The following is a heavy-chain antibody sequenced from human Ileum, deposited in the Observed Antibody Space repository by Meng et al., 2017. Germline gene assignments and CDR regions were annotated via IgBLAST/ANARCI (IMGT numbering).Heavy chain of an antibody. V-gene: IGHV1-18*01. J-gene: IGHJ4*02. D-gene: IGHD1-1*01. CDR1: GYTFTTYG. Sequence: QVQLVQSGAEVKKPGASVKVSCKASGYTFTTYGISWVRQAPGQGLEWMGWMNTDKGNTNYAQKFQGRVTMTRDTSTSTAYMELRSLRSDDTAVYYCAREGAYNGGDYWGQGTLVTRLL. CDR2: MNTDKGNT. CDR3: AREGAYNGGDY.